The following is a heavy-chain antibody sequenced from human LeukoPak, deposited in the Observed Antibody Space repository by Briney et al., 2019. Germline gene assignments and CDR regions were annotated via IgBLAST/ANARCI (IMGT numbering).Heavy chain of an antibody. D-gene: IGHD6-13*01. V-gene: IGHV4-59*01. CDR2: IYNSGST. J-gene: IGHJ4*02. Sequence: KPSETLSLTCTVSGGSISSYYWSWIRQPPGKGLEWIGYIYNSGSTNYNPSLKSRVTISVDTSKNQISLKLNSVTAADTAVYYCARAVGLWRIAAAGTLDYWGQGTLVTVSS. CDR3: ARAVGLWRIAAAGTLDY. CDR1: GGSISSYY.